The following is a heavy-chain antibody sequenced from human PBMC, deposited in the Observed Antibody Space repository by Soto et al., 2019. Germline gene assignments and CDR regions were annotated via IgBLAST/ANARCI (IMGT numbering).Heavy chain of an antibody. Sequence: EVQLVESGGGLVQPGGSLKLSCAASGFTFSGSAMHWVRQASGKGLEWVGRIRSKANSYATAYAASVKGRFTISRDDSKNTAYLQMNSLKTEDTAVYYCIRLKVGDYGMDVWGQGTTVTVSS. D-gene: IGHD2-15*01. CDR1: GFTFSGSA. CDR2: IRSKANSYAT. V-gene: IGHV3-73*02. J-gene: IGHJ6*02. CDR3: IRLKVGDYGMDV.